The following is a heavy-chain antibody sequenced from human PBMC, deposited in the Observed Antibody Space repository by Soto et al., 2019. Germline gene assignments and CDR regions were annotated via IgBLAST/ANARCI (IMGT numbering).Heavy chain of an antibody. CDR1: GYRFSSSL. V-gene: IGHV5-51*01. D-gene: IGHD3-10*01. CDR3: TNRANRPFDS. Sequence: PGESLKISFQGTGYRFSSSLIGWVRQKPVKGLEWLGNVYPSDSDVRYSPAFEGQVTISADNSINTAYLQLLNLKASDTAIYYCTNRANRPFDSWGQANRVTVSS. CDR2: VYPSDSDV. J-gene: IGHJ4*02.